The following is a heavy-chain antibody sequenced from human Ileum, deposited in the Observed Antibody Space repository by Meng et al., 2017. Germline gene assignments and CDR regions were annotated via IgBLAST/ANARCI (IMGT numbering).Heavy chain of an antibody. CDR1: GGSVKTGSYY. V-gene: IGHV4-61*01. CDR3: ARGHYDKYFDS. J-gene: IGHJ4*02. D-gene: IGHD3-22*01. Sequence: QVQLQEAGPGLARPSETLSLTCTISGGSVKTGSYYWSWIRQPPGKGLEWIGYMYFSGSTKYNASLKSRVSISVDTSKKQFSLNLTSVTAADTAVYYCARGHYDKYFDSWGQGTLVTVSS. CDR2: MYFSGST.